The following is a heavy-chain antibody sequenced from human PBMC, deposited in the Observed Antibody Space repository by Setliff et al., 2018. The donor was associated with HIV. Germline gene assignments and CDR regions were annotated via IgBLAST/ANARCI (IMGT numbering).Heavy chain of an antibody. CDR2: VYPGDSDT. CDR3: ARLPYYVSGGVFDH. J-gene: IGHJ4*02. CDR1: GFHFLAHW. V-gene: IGHV5-51*01. D-gene: IGHD3-10*01. Sequence: GESLKISCQCSGFHFLAHWIGWVRQVPEKGLEWMGIVYPGDSDTRYNPSFEGQVTVSADKTITTAYLQLTSLKASDTAMYFCARLPYYVSGGVFDHWGKGTLVTVSS.